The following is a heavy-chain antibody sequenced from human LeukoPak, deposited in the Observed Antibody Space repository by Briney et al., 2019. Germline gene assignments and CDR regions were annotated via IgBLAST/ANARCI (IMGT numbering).Heavy chain of an antibody. CDR1: GFTFSSYS. Sequence: GGSLRLSCAASGFTFSSYSMNWVRQAPGKGLEWVSYISSSGSTIYYADSVKGRFTISRDNAKNSLYLQMNSLRAEDTAVYYCARGAYDYVWGSYRPYYFDYWGQGTLVTVSS. J-gene: IGHJ4*02. V-gene: IGHV3-48*04. CDR2: ISSSGSTI. D-gene: IGHD3-16*02. CDR3: ARGAYDYVWGSYRPYYFDY.